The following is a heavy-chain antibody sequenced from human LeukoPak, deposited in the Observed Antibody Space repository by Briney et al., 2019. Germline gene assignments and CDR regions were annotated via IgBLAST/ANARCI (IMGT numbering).Heavy chain of an antibody. J-gene: IGHJ4*02. D-gene: IGHD1-1*01. CDR1: GFTFSGSA. CDR3: ATDRGWNVF. CDR2: IKSKSNGGTT. V-gene: IGHV3-15*01. Sequence: PGGSLRLSCAASGFTFSGSALHWARQAPGKGLEWVGRIKSKSNGGTTGHAAPVKGRFTISRDDSKSTLYLQMNSLKSEDTALYYCATDRGWNVFWGQGTLVTVSS.